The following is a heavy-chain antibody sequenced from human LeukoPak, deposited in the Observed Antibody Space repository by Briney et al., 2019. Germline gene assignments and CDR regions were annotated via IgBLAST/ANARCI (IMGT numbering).Heavy chain of an antibody. CDR3: ARESISIWPDY. V-gene: IGHV1-46*01. D-gene: IGHD3-3*02. CDR2: INPSGGST. CDR1: GYTFTSYY. J-gene: IGHJ4*02. Sequence: GASVKVSCKASGYTFTSYYMHWVRQAPGQGLEWMGIINPSGGSTSYAQKFQGRVTMTRDTSTSTVYMKLSSLRSEDTAVYYCARESISIWPDYWGQGTLVTVSS.